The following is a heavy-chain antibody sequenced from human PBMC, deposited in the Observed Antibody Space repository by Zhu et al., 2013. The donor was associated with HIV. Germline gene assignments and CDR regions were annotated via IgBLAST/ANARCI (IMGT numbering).Heavy chain of an antibody. J-gene: IGHJ6*02. Sequence: QVQLVQSGAEVKKPGASVKVSCKASGYTFTSYAMYWVRQAPGQRLEWMGWISAGNGQTKYSQKFQGRVTITRATAASTAYMELSSLTSEDTAVYYCARDLDGRTGWNYYYYGMDVWGQGTTVTVSS. V-gene: IGHV1-3*01. CDR3: ARDLDGRTGWNYYYYGMDV. D-gene: IGHD6-19*01. CDR2: ISAGNGQT. CDR1: GYTFTSYA.